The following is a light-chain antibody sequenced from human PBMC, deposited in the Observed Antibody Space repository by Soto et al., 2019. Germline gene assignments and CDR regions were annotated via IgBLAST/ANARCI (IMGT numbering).Light chain of an antibody. CDR2: LNSDGSH. J-gene: IGLJ2*01. CDR1: SGHSSYA. CDR3: QTWGTGIVV. V-gene: IGLV4-69*01. Sequence: QPVLTQSPSASASLGASVKLTCTLSSGHSSYAIAWHQQQPEKGPRYLMKLNSDGSHSKGDGIPDRFSGSSSGAERYLTISTLQSADEADYSCQTWGTGIVVFGGGTQLTVL.